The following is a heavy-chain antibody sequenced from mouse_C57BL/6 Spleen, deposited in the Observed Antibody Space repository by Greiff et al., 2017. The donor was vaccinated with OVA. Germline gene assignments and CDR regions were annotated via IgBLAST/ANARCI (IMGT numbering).Heavy chain of an antibody. Sequence: EVQLQQSGPELVKPGASVKISCKASGYSFTGYYMNWVKQSPEKSLEWIGEINPSTGGTTYNQKFKAKATLTVDKSSSTAYMQLKSLTSEDSAVYYCASEDYSSWFAYWGQGTLVTVSA. CDR2: INPSTGGT. D-gene: IGHD2-12*01. V-gene: IGHV1-42*01. CDR3: ASEDYSSWFAY. CDR1: GYSFTGYY. J-gene: IGHJ3*01.